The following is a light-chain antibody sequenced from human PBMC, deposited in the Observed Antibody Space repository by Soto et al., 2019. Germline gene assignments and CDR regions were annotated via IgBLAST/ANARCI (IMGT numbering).Light chain of an antibody. CDR2: DAS. J-gene: IGKJ4*01. V-gene: IGKV3-11*01. CDR1: QSVNIY. Sequence: EIVLTQSPATLSLSPGERSTLSCRASQSVNIYLAWYQAKPGKAPRLLIYDASRMASGVPARFSGSGSGTDFTLTISSLEPEDFAVYYCQQRSNWPLTFGGGTKVDIK. CDR3: QQRSNWPLT.